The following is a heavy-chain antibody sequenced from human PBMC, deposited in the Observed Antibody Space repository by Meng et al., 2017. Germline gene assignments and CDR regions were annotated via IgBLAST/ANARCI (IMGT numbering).Heavy chain of an antibody. CDR3: ASWIYSCGWQ. Sequence: QLPLQDSGPGLVMPWGPLSLILGVFGGSIISVGGCSWARQPPGKGLEWIGEIYHGGNTNYNPSLKSRVTISIDKSKIQFSLKLSSVTAADTAVYYCASWIYSCGWQWGQGTLVTVSS. CDR2: IYHGGNT. D-gene: IGHD6-19*01. J-gene: IGHJ4*02. V-gene: IGHV4-4*02. CDR1: GGSIISVGG.